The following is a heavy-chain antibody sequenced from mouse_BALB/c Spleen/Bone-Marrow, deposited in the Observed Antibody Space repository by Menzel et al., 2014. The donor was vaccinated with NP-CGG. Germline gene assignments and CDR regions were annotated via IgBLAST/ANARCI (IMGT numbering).Heavy chain of an antibody. D-gene: IGHD2-4*01. CDR2: IDPANGNT. CDR3: ATMITDWYFDV. Sequence: VQLKHSGAELVKPGASVKLSCTASGFNIKDSYMHWVKQSPEQGLEWIGRIDPANGNTKYDPMFQGKATITADTSSSTAYLKLSSLTSEDTAVYYCATMITDWYFDVWGAGTTVTVSS. J-gene: IGHJ1*01. V-gene: IGHV14-3*02. CDR1: GFNIKDSY.